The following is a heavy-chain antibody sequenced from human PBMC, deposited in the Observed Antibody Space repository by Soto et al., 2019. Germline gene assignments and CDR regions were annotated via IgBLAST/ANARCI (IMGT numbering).Heavy chain of an antibody. CDR1: GGTFSSYT. CDR2: IVPILGVP. J-gene: IGHJ4*02. Sequence: QVQLVQSGAEVKKPGSSVKVSCKASGGTFSSYTVSWVRQAPGQGLEWMGRIVPILGVPNYAQRFQGRVTITXXXGTXXAXXXXXXXXXEXXXXXXXXXXXXXYXXGSTIDYWGQGTLVTVSS. CDR3: XXXXXXYXXGSTIDY. D-gene: IGHD3-10*01. V-gene: IGHV1-69*02.